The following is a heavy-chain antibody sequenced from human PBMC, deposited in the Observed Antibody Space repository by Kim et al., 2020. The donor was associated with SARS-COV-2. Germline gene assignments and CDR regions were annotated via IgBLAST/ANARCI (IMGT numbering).Heavy chain of an antibody. J-gene: IGHJ4*02. Sequence: DSGKGRFTISRDNAKNSLFLQRNRLSAEDTAVYYCARGRDSSGVADAFAYWGQGTLVTVSS. CDR3: ARGRDSSGVADAFAY. D-gene: IGHD3-22*01. V-gene: IGHV3-21*01.